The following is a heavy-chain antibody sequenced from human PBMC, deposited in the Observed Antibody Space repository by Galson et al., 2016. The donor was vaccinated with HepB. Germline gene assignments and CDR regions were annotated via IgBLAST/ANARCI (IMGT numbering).Heavy chain of an antibody. Sequence: CAISGDSVSSTSAAWNWVRQSPSRGLEWLGRTYYRSKWYNDYAASVRSRIIINPDTSRNQFSLQLNSLTPEDTAVYYCFSGWYFDTRGQGTQVTVSS. CDR3: FSGWYFDT. D-gene: IGHD6-25*01. CDR1: GDSVSSTSAA. V-gene: IGHV6-1*01. CDR2: TYYRSKWYN. J-gene: IGHJ4*02.